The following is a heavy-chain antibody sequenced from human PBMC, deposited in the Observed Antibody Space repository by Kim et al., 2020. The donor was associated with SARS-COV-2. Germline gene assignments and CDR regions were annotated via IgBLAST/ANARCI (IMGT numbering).Heavy chain of an antibody. Sequence: ASVKVSCKASGYTLTSYGISWVRQAPGQGLEWMGWISPYNGNTNYVQKLQGRVTTTTDTSTSTAYMELRSLRSDDTAVYYCARIQDLTGGAKDYWGQGTLVTVSS. J-gene: IGHJ4*02. CDR1: GYTLTSYG. D-gene: IGHD1-26*01. CDR2: ISPYNGNT. CDR3: ARIQDLTGGAKDY. V-gene: IGHV1-18*01.